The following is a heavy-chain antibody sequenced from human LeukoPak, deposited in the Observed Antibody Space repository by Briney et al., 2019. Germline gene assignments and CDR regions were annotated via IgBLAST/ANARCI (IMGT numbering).Heavy chain of an antibody. Sequence: GGLRLSCAASGFTFSSDAMSCVRQALGKGLGWVSAISGSGGSTYYADSVKGRFTISSDNSKNTLYLQMNSLRAEDTAVYYCAKDGIVATIAKFDYWGQGTLVTVSS. J-gene: IGHJ4*02. CDR2: ISGSGGST. D-gene: IGHD5-12*01. V-gene: IGHV3-23*01. CDR3: AKDGIVATIAKFDY. CDR1: GFTFSSDA.